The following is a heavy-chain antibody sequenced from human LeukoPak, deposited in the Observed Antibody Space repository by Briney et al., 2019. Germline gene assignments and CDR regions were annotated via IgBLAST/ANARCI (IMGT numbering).Heavy chain of an antibody. Sequence: ASVKVSCKASGYTFTCYGISWVRQAPGQGLEWMGWISAYNGNTNYAQKLQGRVTMTTDTSTSTAYMELRSLRSDDTAVYYCAREESYYDILTGSHGMDVWGQGTTVTVSS. D-gene: IGHD3-9*01. CDR1: GYTFTCYG. CDR3: AREESYYDILTGSHGMDV. CDR2: ISAYNGNT. J-gene: IGHJ6*02. V-gene: IGHV1-18*01.